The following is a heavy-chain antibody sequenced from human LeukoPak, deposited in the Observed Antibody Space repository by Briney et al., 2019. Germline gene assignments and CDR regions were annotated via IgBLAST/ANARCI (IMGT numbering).Heavy chain of an antibody. CDR1: GYTFTSYG. V-gene: IGHV1-18*01. CDR3: ARDPVAAAGTALHWFDP. Sequence: GASVKVSCKASGYTFTSYGISWVRQAPGQGLEWMGWISAYNGNTNYAQKLQGRVTMTTDTSTSTAYMELRSLRSDDTAVYYCARDPVAAAGTALHWFDPWGQGTLVTVSS. D-gene: IGHD6-13*01. J-gene: IGHJ5*02. CDR2: ISAYNGNT.